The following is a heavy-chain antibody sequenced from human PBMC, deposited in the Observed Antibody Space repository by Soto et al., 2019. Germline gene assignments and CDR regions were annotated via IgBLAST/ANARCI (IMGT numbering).Heavy chain of an antibody. CDR1: GFSLSHARGG. D-gene: IGHD2-2*01. J-gene: IGHJ4*02. Sequence: QVTLKESGPVLVNPTETLTLTCTVSGFSLSHARGGVSWIRQPPGKALEWLAHIFSNDEKSYSTSLKSGLTIATDTSKRQVVLTVTNIDPVDPATYYCARILLRGDIVVLPAELDYWGTGSLVTVSS. V-gene: IGHV2-26*01. CDR2: IFSNDEK. CDR3: ARILLRGDIVVLPAELDY.